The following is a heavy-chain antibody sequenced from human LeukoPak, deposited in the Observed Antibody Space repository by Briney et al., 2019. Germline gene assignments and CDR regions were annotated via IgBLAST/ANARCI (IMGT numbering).Heavy chain of an antibody. D-gene: IGHD6-13*01. CDR3: ARDRVGFLAAGTNWFDP. CDR1: GYTFTSYG. CDR2: ISAYNGNT. V-gene: IGHV1-18*01. Sequence: ASVKVSCKASGYTFTSYGISWVRQSPGQGLEWMGCISAYNGNTNYAQKLQGRVTMTTDTSTSTAYMELRSLRSDDTAVYYCARDRVGFLAAGTNWFDPWGQGTLVTVSS. J-gene: IGHJ5*02.